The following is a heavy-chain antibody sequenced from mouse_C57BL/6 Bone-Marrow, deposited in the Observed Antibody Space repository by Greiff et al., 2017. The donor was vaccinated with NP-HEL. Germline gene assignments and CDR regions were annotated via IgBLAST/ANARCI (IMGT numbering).Heavy chain of an antibody. CDR1: GYAFTNYL. D-gene: IGHD1-1*01. CDR3: ARPLNYYGSSPLAMDY. J-gene: IGHJ4*01. V-gene: IGHV1-54*01. CDR2: INPGSGGT. Sequence: VQLQQPGAELVRPGTSVKVSCKASGYAFTNYLIEWVKQRPGQGLEWIGVINPGSGGTNYNEKFKGKATLTADKSSSTAYMQLSSLTSEDSAVYFCARPLNYYGSSPLAMDYWGQGTSVTVSS.